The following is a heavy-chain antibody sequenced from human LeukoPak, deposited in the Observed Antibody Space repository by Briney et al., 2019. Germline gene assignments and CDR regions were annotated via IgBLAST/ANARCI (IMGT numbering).Heavy chain of an antibody. D-gene: IGHD3-22*01. CDR3: ARGQDDRSGTFDY. CDR1: DGSINSYY. V-gene: IGHV4-4*08. CDR2: MSPSGTT. Sequence: SETLSLTCSVSDGSINSYYWNWIRQPPGKGLDWIAYMSPSGTTNYNPSLKSRVTTSVDTSRTQFSLRLSSVTAADTAVYYCARGQDDRSGTFDYWGQGTLVTVSS. J-gene: IGHJ4*02.